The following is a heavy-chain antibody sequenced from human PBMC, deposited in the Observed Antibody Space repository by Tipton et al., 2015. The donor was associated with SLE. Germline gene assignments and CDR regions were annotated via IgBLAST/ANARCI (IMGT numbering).Heavy chain of an antibody. CDR2: INHSGST. J-gene: IGHJ2*01. CDR3: ARGYRIAALRPWYFDL. Sequence: TLSLTCAVYGGSFSGYHWSWIRQPPGKGLEWIGEINHSGSTNYNPSLKSRVTISVDTSKNQVSLKMTSLTAADTAVYYCARGYRIAALRPWYFDLWGRGTLVTVSS. V-gene: IGHV4-34*01. CDR1: GGSFSGYH. D-gene: IGHD6-13*01.